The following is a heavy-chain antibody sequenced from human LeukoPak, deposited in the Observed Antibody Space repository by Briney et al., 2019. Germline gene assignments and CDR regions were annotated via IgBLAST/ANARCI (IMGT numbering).Heavy chain of an antibody. Sequence: PGGSLRLSCAASGFTFSSYSMNWVRQAPGRGLEWVGLMKSRSDGGTADYAAPVKGRFTISRDDSKNTLYLQMNSLKPEDTAVYWCTTDLCGWCWGQGTLVTVSS. CDR2: MKSRSDGGTA. V-gene: IGHV3-15*01. J-gene: IGHJ4*02. CDR3: TTDLCGWC. CDR1: GFTFSSYS. D-gene: IGHD6-19*01.